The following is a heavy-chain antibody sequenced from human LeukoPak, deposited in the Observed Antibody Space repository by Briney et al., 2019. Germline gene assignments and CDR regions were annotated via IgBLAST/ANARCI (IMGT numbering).Heavy chain of an antibody. V-gene: IGHV3-30-3*01. J-gene: IGHJ3*02. CDR1: GFTFSSYA. D-gene: IGHD2-8*01. Sequence: PGGSLRLSCAASGFTFSSYAMHWVRQAPGKGLEWVAVISYDGSNKYYADSVKGRFTISRDNSKNTLYLQMNSLRAEDTAVYYCAKALPQFSVMGAFDIWGQGAMVTVSS. CDR2: ISYDGSNK. CDR3: AKALPQFSVMGAFDI.